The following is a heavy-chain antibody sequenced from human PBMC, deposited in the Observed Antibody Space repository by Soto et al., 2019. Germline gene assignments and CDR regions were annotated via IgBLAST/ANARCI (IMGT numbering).Heavy chain of an antibody. CDR1: GFTLSTYG. CDR3: AKDYCGGDCYPDY. J-gene: IGHJ4*02. D-gene: IGHD2-21*02. CDR2: ISYDGSNK. V-gene: IGHV3-30*18. Sequence: PGGSLRLSCAASGFTLSTYGMHWVRQAPGKGLEWVAVISYDGSNKYYADSVKGRFTISRDNSKNTLSLQMNSLRAEDTAVYYCAKDYCGGDCYPDYWGQGTLVTVSS.